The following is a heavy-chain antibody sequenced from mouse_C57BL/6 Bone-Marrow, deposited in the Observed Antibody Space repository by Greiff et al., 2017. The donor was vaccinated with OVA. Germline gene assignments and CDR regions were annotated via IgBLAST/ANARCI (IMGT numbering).Heavy chain of an antibody. CDR3: ARFYGYYDYAMDY. CDR1: GYAFSSYW. CDR2: IYPGDGDT. V-gene: IGHV1-80*01. D-gene: IGHD2-3*01. Sequence: VQLQQSGAELVKPGASVKISCKASGYAFSSYWMNWVKQRPGKGLAWIGQIYPGDGDTNSNGKFKGKATLTADKSSSTAYMQLSSLTSEDSAVYFCARFYGYYDYAMDYWGQGTSVTVSS. J-gene: IGHJ4*01.